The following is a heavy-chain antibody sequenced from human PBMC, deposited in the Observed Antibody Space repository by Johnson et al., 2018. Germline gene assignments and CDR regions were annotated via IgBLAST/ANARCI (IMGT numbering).Heavy chain of an antibody. CDR3: AKDLSSYYYYYGMDV. V-gene: IGHV3-30*18. Sequence: QVQLQESGGGVVQPGRSLRLSCAASGFTFSSYGMHWVRQAPGKGREWVAVISYDGSNKYYAESVKGRFTISRDNSKNTLYLQMNSLRAEDTAVYYCAKDLSSYYYYYGMDVWGQGTTVTVSS. CDR2: ISYDGSNK. J-gene: IGHJ6*02. CDR1: GFTFSSYG.